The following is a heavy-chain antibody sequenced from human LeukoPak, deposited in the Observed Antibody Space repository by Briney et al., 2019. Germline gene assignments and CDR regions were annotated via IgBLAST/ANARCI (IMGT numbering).Heavy chain of an antibody. Sequence: PSETLSLTCSVSGGSISSSTYYWGWIRQPPGKGLERIGSMYYGGDTYSNPTLKSRVTISADTSKNRFSLKLSSVTAADTATYFCARHSGSSWFDPFDIWGQGTMVTVSS. CDR3: ARHSGSSWFDPFDI. D-gene: IGHD6-13*01. CDR1: GGSISSSTYY. CDR2: MYYGGDT. V-gene: IGHV4-39*01. J-gene: IGHJ3*02.